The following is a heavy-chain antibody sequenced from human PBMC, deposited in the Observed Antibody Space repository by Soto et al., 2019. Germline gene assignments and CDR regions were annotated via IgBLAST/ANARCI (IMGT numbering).Heavy chain of an antibody. CDR2: IRGSSSAI. Sequence: PGGSLRLSCAASGFTFSGYIMNWVRQAPGKGLEWVSYIRGSSSAIYYADSVKGRFTISRDDAKNSLYLQMNSLRAEDTAVYYCARSGGYDYIWGSWGLDYWGQGTLVTVSS. CDR1: GFTFSGYI. J-gene: IGHJ4*02. V-gene: IGHV3-48*01. D-gene: IGHD3-16*01. CDR3: ARSGGYDYIWGSWGLDY.